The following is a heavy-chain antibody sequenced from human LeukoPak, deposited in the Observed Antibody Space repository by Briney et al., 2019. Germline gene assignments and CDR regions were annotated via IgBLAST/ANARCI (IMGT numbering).Heavy chain of an antibody. Sequence: GGSLRLSCAASGFTFSSYGMSWVRQAPGKGLEWVSAISGSGGSTYYADSVKGRFTISRDNSKNTLYLQMNSLRAEDTAVYYCAKDGPLTMVRGSYMDVWGKGTTVTISS. V-gene: IGHV3-23*01. CDR2: ISGSGGST. CDR1: GFTFSSYG. CDR3: AKDGPLTMVRGSYMDV. J-gene: IGHJ6*03. D-gene: IGHD3-10*01.